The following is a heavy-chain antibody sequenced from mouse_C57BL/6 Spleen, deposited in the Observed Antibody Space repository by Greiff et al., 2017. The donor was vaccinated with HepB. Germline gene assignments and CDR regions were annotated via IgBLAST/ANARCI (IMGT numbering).Heavy chain of an antibody. CDR1: GFPITSGYY. V-gene: IGHV12-3*01. D-gene: IGHD3-3*01. Sequence: ESGPGLVKPSQSLFLTCSITGFPITSGYYWIWIRQSPGKPLEWMGYITHSGETFYNPSLQSPISITRETSKNQFFLQLNSVTTEDTAMYYCAGDTEGLGYFDVWGTGTTVTVSS. CDR2: ITHSGET. CDR3: AGDTEGLGYFDV. J-gene: IGHJ1*03.